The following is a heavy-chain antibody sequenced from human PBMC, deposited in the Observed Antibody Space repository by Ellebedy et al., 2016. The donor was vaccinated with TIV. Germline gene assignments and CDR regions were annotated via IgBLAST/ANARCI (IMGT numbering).Heavy chain of an antibody. D-gene: IGHD5-24*01. CDR3: GTVATTFDY. CDR2: ISDTGGST. J-gene: IGHJ4*02. V-gene: IGHV3-23*01. Sequence: GESLKISCAASGFTFSSYPMNWVRQAPGKGLEWVSAISDTGGSTYYADSVKGRFTISRDNSKNTLYLQMNSLRAEDTAVCFCGTVATTFDYWGQGTLVTVSS. CDR1: GFTFSSYP.